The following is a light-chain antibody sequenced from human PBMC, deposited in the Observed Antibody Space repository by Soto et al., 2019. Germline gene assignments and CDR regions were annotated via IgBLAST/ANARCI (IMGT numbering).Light chain of an antibody. V-gene: IGLV2-23*01. CDR3: CSYRGSGYG. J-gene: IGLJ1*01. Sequence: SALAQPASVSGSPGQSITLSCTGTSSDIGSYILVSWYQQHPGKAPRLIIYDAIKRPSGISDRFSASKSGNTASLTISGLQAEDDAEYYCCSYRGSGYGFGTGTKVTGL. CDR2: DAI. CDR1: SSDIGSYIL.